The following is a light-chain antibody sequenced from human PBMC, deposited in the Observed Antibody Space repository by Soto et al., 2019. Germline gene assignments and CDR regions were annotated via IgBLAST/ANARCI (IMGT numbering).Light chain of an antibody. Sequence: EIVLTQSPGTLSLSPGERATLSCRASQSVSGSYLVWYQQKPGQAPRLFIYGTSSRATGIPDRFSGSGSGTDFTLTISRLEPEDFAVYYCQHYGSPLTFGGGTKVEIK. CDR2: GTS. CDR1: QSVSGSY. J-gene: IGKJ4*01. CDR3: QHYGSPLT. V-gene: IGKV3-20*01.